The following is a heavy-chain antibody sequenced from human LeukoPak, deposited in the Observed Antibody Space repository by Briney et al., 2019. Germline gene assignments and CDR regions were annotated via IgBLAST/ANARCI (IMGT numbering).Heavy chain of an antibody. CDR1: GVSFSGYY. V-gene: IGHV4-34*01. J-gene: IGHJ6*03. CDR3: AREVTTWYYYYMDV. Sequence: SETLSLTCAVYGVSFSGYYWSWIRQPPGKGLEWIGEINHSGSTNYNPSLKSRVTISVDTSKNQFSLKLSSVTAADTAVYYCAREVTTWYYYYMDVWGKGTTVTVSS. CDR2: INHSGST. D-gene: IGHD4-17*01.